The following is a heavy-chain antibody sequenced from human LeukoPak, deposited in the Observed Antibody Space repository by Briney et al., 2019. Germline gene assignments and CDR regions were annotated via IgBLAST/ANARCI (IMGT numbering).Heavy chain of an antibody. J-gene: IGHJ6*03. CDR2: INHSGST. CDR1: GGSFSGYY. Sequence: SETLSLTCAVYGGSFSGYYWSWIRQPPGKGLEWIGEINHSGSTNYNPSLKSRVTISVDTSKNQFSLKLSSVTAADTAMYYCARTTVTFFYYYYYMDVWGKGTTVTVSS. V-gene: IGHV4-34*01. D-gene: IGHD4-11*01. CDR3: ARTTVTFFYYYYYMDV.